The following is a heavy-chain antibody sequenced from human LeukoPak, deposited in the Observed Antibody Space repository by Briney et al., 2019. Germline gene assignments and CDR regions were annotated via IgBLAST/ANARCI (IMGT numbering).Heavy chain of an antibody. CDR2: IIPIFGTA. CDR3: ARYAVTTSHYYYGMDV. J-gene: IGHJ6*02. D-gene: IGHD4-17*01. Sequence: SVKVSCKASGGTFSSYAISWVRQAPGQGLEWMGGIIPIFGTANYAQKFQGRVTITADESTSTAYMELSSLRSEDTAVYYCARYAVTTSHYYYGMDVWGQGTTVTVSS. V-gene: IGHV1-69*01. CDR1: GGTFSSYA.